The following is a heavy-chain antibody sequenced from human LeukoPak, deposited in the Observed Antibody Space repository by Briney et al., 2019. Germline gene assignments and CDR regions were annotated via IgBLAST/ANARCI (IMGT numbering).Heavy chain of an antibody. Sequence: ASVKVSCKVSGYTLTELSMHWVRQAPGKGLEWMGGFDPEDGETIYAQKFQGRVTMTEDTSTDTAYMELSSLRSEGTAVYYCATALYYYDSSGYYYDYWGQGTLVTVSS. J-gene: IGHJ4*02. CDR2: FDPEDGET. CDR1: GYTLTELS. D-gene: IGHD3-22*01. V-gene: IGHV1-24*01. CDR3: ATALYYYDSSGYYYDY.